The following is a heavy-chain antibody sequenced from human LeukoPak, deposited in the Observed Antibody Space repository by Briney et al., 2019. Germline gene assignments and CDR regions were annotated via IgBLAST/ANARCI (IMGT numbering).Heavy chain of an antibody. Sequence: GGSLRLSCATSGFTFSDYYMSWIRQAPGKGLDWDSYISSSSTYTKYADSVKGRFTIFSDNAKNSLFLQMNSLRAEDTAVYYCARAGGGSASYFAYWGQGALVTVSS. V-gene: IGHV3-11*05. J-gene: IGHJ4*02. D-gene: IGHD6-19*01. CDR3: ARAGGGSASYFAY. CDR2: ISSSSTYT. CDR1: GFTFSDYY.